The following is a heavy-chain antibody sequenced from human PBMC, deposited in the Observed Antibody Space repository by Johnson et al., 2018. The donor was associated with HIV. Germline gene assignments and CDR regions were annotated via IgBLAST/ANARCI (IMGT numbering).Heavy chain of an antibody. CDR3: ARDYYDSSGYHHAFDI. V-gene: IGHV3-7*01. CDR1: SYW. CDR2: IKQDGSEK. D-gene: IGHD3-22*01. J-gene: IGHJ3*02. Sequence: SYWMSWVRQAPGKGLEWVANIKQDGSEKYYVDSVKGRFTISRDNSKNTLYLEMNSLRAEDTAVYYCARDYYDSSGYHHAFDIWGQGTMVTVSS.